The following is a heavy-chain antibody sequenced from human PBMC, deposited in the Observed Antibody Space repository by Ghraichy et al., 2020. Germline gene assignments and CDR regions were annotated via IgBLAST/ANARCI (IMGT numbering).Heavy chain of an antibody. CDR2: IRYDEANQ. D-gene: IGHD4-17*01. V-gene: IGHV3-30*02. J-gene: IGHJ4*02. CDR1: GFIFSDYG. Sequence: GGSLRLSCATSGFIFSDYGMHWVRQTPGKGLEWVAFIRYDEANQYYADSVRGRFTISRDSSKNTVYLQMNSLRSEDTAVYYCAKDRETTMTTATLVFDYWGQGSLVTVSS. CDR3: AKDRETTMTTATLVFDY.